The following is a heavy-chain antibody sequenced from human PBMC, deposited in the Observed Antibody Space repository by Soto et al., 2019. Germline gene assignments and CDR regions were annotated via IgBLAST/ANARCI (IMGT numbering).Heavy chain of an antibody. Sequence: EVQLVESGGGLVQPGGSLRLSCAASGFTVSSNYMSWVRQAPGKGLEWVSVIYSGGSTYYADSVKGRFTISRDNSKNTLYLQMNSLRAEDTAVYYCAREGIPARTYYYYYMDVWGKGTTVTVSS. CDR2: IYSGGST. CDR1: GFTVSSNY. V-gene: IGHV3-66*01. CDR3: AREGIPARTYYYYYMDV. J-gene: IGHJ6*03. D-gene: IGHD6-6*01.